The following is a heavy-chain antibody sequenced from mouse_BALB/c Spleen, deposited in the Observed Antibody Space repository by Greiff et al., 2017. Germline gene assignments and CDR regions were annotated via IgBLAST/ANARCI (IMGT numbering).Heavy chain of an antibody. D-gene: IGHD3-2*01. CDR3: ARWGGTARAWFAY. J-gene: IGHJ3*01. CDR2: IYPGSGST. Sequence: QVQLQQSGPELVKPGASVKMSCKASGYTFTDYVISWVKQRTGQGLEWIGEIYPGSGSTYYNEKFKGKATLTADKSSNTAYMQLSSLTSEDSAVYFCARWGGTARAWFAYWGQGTLVTVSA. V-gene: IGHV1-77*01. CDR1: GYTFTDYV.